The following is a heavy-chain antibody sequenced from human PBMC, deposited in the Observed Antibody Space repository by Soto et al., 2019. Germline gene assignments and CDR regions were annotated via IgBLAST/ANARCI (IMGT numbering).Heavy chain of an antibody. J-gene: IGHJ4*02. V-gene: IGHV4-59*01. CDR3: EGKRRNRYNY. Sequence: SETRSLTCTVSGGSISSYYWSWIRHRPGKGLEWIGYIYYSGSTNYNPSLKSGVTISVDTAKNQFSLKLSSVTAADTAFYYCEGKRRNRYNYWGQGTLVTVSS. D-gene: IGHD1-20*01. CDR1: GGSISSYY. CDR2: IYYSGST.